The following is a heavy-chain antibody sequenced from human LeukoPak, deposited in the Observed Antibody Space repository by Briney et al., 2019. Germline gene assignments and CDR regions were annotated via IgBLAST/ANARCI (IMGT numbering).Heavy chain of an antibody. V-gene: IGHV4-39*07. CDR2: IYYSGST. Sequence: PSETLSLTCTVSGGSIRSNIYYRGWIRQPPGKGLEWIGSIYYSGSTYYYPSLKSRVTISVDPSKNQFSLKLSSVTAADTAVYYCAREDVRSTAYYYFYFMDVWGKGTTVTVSS. J-gene: IGHJ6*03. D-gene: IGHD1-26*01. CDR1: GGSIRSNIYY. CDR3: AREDVRSTAYYYFYFMDV.